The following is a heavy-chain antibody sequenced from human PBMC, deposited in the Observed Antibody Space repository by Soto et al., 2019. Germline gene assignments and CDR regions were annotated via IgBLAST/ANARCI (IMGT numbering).Heavy chain of an antibody. D-gene: IGHD2-21*02. Sequence: PGGSLRLSCAASGFTFSSYGMHWVRQGPGKGLGRVAVISYDGSKKYYEGPVKGGFTISRDNSKKTLCLQMNSLRTADAAVYYFAKGDMVVVTAIPSVDYWDQGTLVTVSS. J-gene: IGHJ4*02. CDR2: ISYDGSKK. CDR3: AKGDMVVVTAIPSVDY. V-gene: IGHV3-30*18. CDR1: GFTFSSYG.